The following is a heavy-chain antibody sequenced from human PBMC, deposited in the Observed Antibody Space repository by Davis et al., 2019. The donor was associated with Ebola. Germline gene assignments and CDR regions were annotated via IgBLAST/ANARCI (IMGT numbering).Heavy chain of an antibody. Sequence: GESLKISCAASGFTFSSYAMSWVRQAPGKGLEWVSAISGSGGSTYYADSVKGRFTISRDNSKNTLYLQMNSLRAEDTAVYYCAKDLDGYSYGYVYYYGMDVWGQGTTVTVSS. V-gene: IGHV3-23*01. D-gene: IGHD5-18*01. CDR3: AKDLDGYSYGYVYYYGMDV. J-gene: IGHJ6*02. CDR1: GFTFSSYA. CDR2: ISGSGGST.